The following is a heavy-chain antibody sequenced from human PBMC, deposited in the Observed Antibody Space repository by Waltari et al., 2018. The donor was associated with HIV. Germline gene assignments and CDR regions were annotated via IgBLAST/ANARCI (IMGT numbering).Heavy chain of an antibody. D-gene: IGHD2-21*01. V-gene: IGHV3-23*01. Sequence: EVQLLESGGALVQPGGSLSLSCAGSGFPFVCYAMRWVRQAPGEGLEWVSSISATGATTYYSDSVKGRFTISRDNSKNTLFVQMNSLLVEDTAIYYCASHPVPYCGNRRCYGGFWGQGTLVAVSP. J-gene: IGHJ4*02. CDR2: ISATGATT. CDR3: ASHPVPYCGNRRCYGGF. CDR1: GFPFVCYA.